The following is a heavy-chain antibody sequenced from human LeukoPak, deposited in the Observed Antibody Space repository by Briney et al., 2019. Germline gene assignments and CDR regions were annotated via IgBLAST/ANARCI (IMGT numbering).Heavy chain of an antibody. Sequence: SETLSLTCTVSGGSISSYYLSWIRQPPGKGLEWIGYIYYSGSTNYNPSLKSRVTISVDTSKNQFSLKLSSVAAADTAVYYCARGRRAAAGLYYLDYWGQGTLVTVSS. D-gene: IGHD6-13*01. V-gene: IGHV4-59*01. CDR1: GGSISSYY. CDR2: IYYSGST. J-gene: IGHJ4*02. CDR3: ARGRRAAAGLYYLDY.